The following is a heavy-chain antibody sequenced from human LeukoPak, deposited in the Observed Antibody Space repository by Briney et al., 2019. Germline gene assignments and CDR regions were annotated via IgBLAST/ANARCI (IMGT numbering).Heavy chain of an antibody. D-gene: IGHD3-16*02. CDR1: GGSISSYY. Sequence: SETLSLTCTVSGGSISSYYWSWIRQPPGKGLEWIGYIYYSGSNNYNPSLKSRVTISVDTSKDQFSLKLSSVTAADTAVYYCALGELSPDAFDIWGQGTMVTVSS. CDR2: IYYSGSN. V-gene: IGHV4-59*01. J-gene: IGHJ3*02. CDR3: ALGELSPDAFDI.